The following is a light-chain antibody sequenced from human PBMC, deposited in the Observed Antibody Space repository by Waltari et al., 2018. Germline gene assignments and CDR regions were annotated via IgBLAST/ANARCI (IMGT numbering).Light chain of an antibody. CDR3: EAWDDSLSVLV. CDR1: SSNIGSSY. Sequence: QSVLTQPPSASGTPGQRVTISCSGSSSNIGSSYVYCYQQVPGTAPQLPIYRNTQRPSGVPDRFSGSKSGTSASLAISGLRSEDEADYYCEAWDDSLSVLVFGGGTKVTVL. J-gene: IGLJ3*02. V-gene: IGLV1-47*01. CDR2: RNT.